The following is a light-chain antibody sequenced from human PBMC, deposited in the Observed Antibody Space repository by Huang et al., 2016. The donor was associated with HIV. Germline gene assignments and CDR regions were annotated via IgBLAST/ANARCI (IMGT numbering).Light chain of an antibody. CDR2: GAS. V-gene: IGKV3-15*01. J-gene: IGKJ2*01. Sequence: EIVLTQSPAILSVSPGERATLSCRASQNVRSSFAWYQQRPGQHTRLLFSGASTRSTGIPARFSGSGSGTEFTLTISSLQSEDFAVYYCQQYENWPPEYTFGQGTKLEL. CDR1: QNVRSS. CDR3: QQYENWPPEYT.